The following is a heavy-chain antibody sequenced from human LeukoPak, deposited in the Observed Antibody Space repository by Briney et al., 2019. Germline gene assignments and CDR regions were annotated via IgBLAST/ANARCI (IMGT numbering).Heavy chain of an antibody. CDR1: GFTFSSYS. V-gene: IGHV3-48*01. D-gene: IGHD4-11*01. CDR2: ISSSGGTI. CDR3: ARYDSNRKFDY. J-gene: IGHJ4*02. Sequence: PGGSLRLSCVASGFTFSSYSMNWVRQAPGKGLEWVSYISSSGGTIFYADSAKGRFTISRDNAKNSLYLQLNSLRAEDTAVYYCARYDSNRKFDYWGQGTLVTVSS.